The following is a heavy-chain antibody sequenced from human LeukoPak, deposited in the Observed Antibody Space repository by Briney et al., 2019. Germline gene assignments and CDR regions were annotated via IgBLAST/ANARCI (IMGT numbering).Heavy chain of an antibody. CDR2: INQDGSEE. CDR1: GFTFRTYW. J-gene: IGHJ3*01. V-gene: IGHV3-7*01. CDR3: ARWKMELQRNAFDF. D-gene: IGHD1-26*01. Sequence: GGSLRLFCAASGFTFRTYWMSWIRQAPGKEPEWVADINQDGSEEYYLQSVRGRFTVSRDNAQNAVFLQMTNLRADDTAVYYCARWKMELQRNAFDFWGQGTVVTVSS.